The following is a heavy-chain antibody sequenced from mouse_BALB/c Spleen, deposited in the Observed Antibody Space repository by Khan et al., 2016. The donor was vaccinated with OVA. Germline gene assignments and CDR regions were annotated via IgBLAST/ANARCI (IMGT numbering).Heavy chain of an antibody. CDR3: ARVGYSGSLDY. CDR2: INTYTGEP. V-gene: IGHV9-3-1*01. CDR1: GYAFTNNG. Sequence: QIQLVQSGPELKKPGETVKISCKASGYAFTNNGMNWVRQAPGKGLKWMGWINTYTGEPTYAADFKGRFAFSLETSASTVYIHINNLQTEDTATYFCARVGYSGSLDYWGQGTSVTVS. J-gene: IGHJ4*01. D-gene: IGHD2-14*01.